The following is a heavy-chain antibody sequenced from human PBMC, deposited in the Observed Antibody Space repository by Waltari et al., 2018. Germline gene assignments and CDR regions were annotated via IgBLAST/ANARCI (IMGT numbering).Heavy chain of an antibody. CDR3: ARHPLDFWSGYSHFDY. Sequence: QLQLQESGPGLVKPSETLSLTCTVSGGSISSSSYYWGWIRQPPGSGLGWIVCIYYSGSTYTNPSLKSRFTISVDTSKNQFSLKLGSVTAADTAVYYGARHPLDFWSGYSHFDYWGQGTLVTVSS. CDR1: GGSISSSSYY. D-gene: IGHD3-3*01. J-gene: IGHJ4*02. CDR2: IYYSGST. V-gene: IGHV4-39*01.